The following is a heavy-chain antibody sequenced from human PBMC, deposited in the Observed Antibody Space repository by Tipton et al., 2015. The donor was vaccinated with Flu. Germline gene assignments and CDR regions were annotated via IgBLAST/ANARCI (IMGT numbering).Heavy chain of an antibody. D-gene: IGHD3-10*01. V-gene: IGHV3-23*04. CDR3: AKDRGFYYTSGSWGMDV. Sequence: QLVQSGGGLVQPGGSLRLSCVASGFSFSNHAMSWVRQAPGKGLEWVSGISGSGATAYYAESVEGHFTVSRDNSQNTVYLEVRSLKAEDTAIYYCAKDRGFYYTSGSWGMDVWGQGTTVTVSS. CDR2: ISGSGATA. J-gene: IGHJ6*02. CDR1: GFSFSNHA.